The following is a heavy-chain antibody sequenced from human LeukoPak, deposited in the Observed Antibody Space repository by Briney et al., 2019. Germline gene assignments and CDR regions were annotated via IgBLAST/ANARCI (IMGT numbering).Heavy chain of an antibody. CDR1: GFTVSSNY. D-gene: IGHD2-2*01. CDR2: IYSGGST. Sequence: GGSLRFSCAASGFTVSSNYMSWVRQAPGKGLEWVSVIYSGGSTYYADSVKGRFTISRDNSKNTLYLQMNSLRAEDTAVYYCARGRRGIVAVPAAILDYWGQGTLVTVSS. J-gene: IGHJ4*02. V-gene: IGHV3-66*02. CDR3: ARGRRGIVAVPAAILDY.